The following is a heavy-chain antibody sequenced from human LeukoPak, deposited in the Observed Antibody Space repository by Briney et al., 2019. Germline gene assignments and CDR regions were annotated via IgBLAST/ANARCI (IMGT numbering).Heavy chain of an antibody. J-gene: IGHJ4*02. CDR2: ISGGGGST. CDR1: GITFSRHA. V-gene: IGHV3-23*01. CDR3: AKVRAGPFDY. D-gene: IGHD6-13*01. Sequence: GGSLRLSCAASGITFSRHAMSWVRQAPGKGLEWVSGISGGGGSTYYADSVKGRFTISRDNSKNTLYLQMNSLRAEDTAVYYCAKVRAGPFDYWGQGTLVTVSS.